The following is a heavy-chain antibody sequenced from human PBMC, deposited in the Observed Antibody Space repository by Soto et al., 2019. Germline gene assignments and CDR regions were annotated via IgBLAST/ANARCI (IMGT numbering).Heavy chain of an antibody. V-gene: IGHV3-21*01. CDR1: GFTFNSYN. D-gene: IGHD1-26*01. Sequence: GWSLRLSCAASGFTFNSYNMRWVRQAPGKGLEWVSFISSSSSSIYYADSVKGRFTISRDNAKNSLYLQMYSLRAEDTAVYHCARDSSALREPDQRFQYWGQGTLVTVSS. J-gene: IGHJ1*01. CDR3: ARDSSALREPDQRFQY. CDR2: ISSSSSSI.